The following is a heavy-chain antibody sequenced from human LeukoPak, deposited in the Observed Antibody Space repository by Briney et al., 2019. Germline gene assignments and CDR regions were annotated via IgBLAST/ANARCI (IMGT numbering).Heavy chain of an antibody. CDR3: AKDGIAYYDFWSGPYYYGMDV. V-gene: IGHV3-30*18. CDR2: ISYDGSNK. D-gene: IGHD3-3*01. Sequence: GRSLRLSCAASGFTFSSYGMHWVRQAPGRGLEWVAVISYDGSNKYYADSVKGRFTISRDNSKNTLYLQMNSLGAEDTAVYYCAKDGIAYYDFWSGPYYYGMDVWGQGTTVTVSS. CDR1: GFTFSSYG. J-gene: IGHJ6*02.